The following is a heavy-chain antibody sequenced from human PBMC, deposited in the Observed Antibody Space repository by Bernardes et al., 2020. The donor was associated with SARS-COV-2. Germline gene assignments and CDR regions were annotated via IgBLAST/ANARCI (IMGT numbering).Heavy chain of an antibody. J-gene: IGHJ4*02. Sequence: SLRLSCVASGFSFSTNVMHWVRQAPGKGLEWVALIWYDGSEIHYADSVKGRFTISRDNSKNTLYLQINSLRVEDTAVYYCATGLGTYFYGSGLDHWGQGTLITVSS. V-gene: IGHV3-33*01. CDR1: GFSFSTNV. CDR2: IWYDGSEI. D-gene: IGHD3-10*01. CDR3: ATGLGTYFYGSGLDH.